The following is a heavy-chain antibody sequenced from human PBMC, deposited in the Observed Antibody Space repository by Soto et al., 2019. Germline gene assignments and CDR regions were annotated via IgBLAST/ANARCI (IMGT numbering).Heavy chain of an antibody. CDR2: ISGSGGST. CDR1: GFTFSSYA. J-gene: IGHJ3*02. CDR3: ALLSVGWYRGGDAFDI. Sequence: GSLSLSCAASGFTFSSYAMSWVRQAPGKGLEWVSAISGSGGSTYYADSVKGRFTISRDNSKNTLYLQMNSLRAEDTAVYYCALLSVGWYRGGDAFDIWGQGTMVTVSS. V-gene: IGHV3-23*01. D-gene: IGHD6-19*01.